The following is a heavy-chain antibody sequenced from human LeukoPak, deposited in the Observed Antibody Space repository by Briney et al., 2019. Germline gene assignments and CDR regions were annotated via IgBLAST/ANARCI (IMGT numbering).Heavy chain of an antibody. J-gene: IGHJ4*02. Sequence: ASVKVSCKASGYTFTSYGISWVRQAPGQGLEWMGWISAYNGNTNYAQKLQGRVTMTTDTSTSTAYMELRSLRSDDTAVHYCARFLFYYGSGTSTSGFDYWGQGTLVTVSS. CDR1: GYTFTSYG. D-gene: IGHD3-10*01. CDR2: ISAYNGNT. CDR3: ARFLFYYGSGTSTSGFDY. V-gene: IGHV1-18*01.